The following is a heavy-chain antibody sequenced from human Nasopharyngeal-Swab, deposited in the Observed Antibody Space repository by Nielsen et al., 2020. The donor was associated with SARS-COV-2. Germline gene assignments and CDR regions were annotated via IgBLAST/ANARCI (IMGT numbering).Heavy chain of an antibody. CDR3: ARDWEQQHDAFDI. D-gene: IGHD6-13*01. Sequence: ASVKVSCKASGYTLTGYYMHWVRQAPGQGLEWMGRINPNSGGTNYAQKFQGRVTMTRDTSISTAYMELSRLRSDDTAVYYCARDWEQQHDAFDIWGQGTMVTVSS. CDR1: GYTLTGYY. CDR2: INPNSGGT. V-gene: IGHV1-2*06. J-gene: IGHJ3*02.